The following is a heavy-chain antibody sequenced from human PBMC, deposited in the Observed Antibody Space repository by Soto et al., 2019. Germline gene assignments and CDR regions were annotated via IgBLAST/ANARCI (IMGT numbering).Heavy chain of an antibody. CDR1: GDSITSSTW. CDR3: ARRLQWQLRPLDS. V-gene: IGHV4-4*02. J-gene: IGHJ4*02. Sequence: QVQLQESGPGLVKPSETLSLTCAVSGDSITSSTWWSWVRQPPGKGLQWIGDIYHSGSTNYNPSLRSRVTIAVQKSKNQFSLKLTSVTAEDTATYYCARRLQWQLRPLDSWGRGTLVTVSS. CDR2: IYHSGST. D-gene: IGHD6-19*01.